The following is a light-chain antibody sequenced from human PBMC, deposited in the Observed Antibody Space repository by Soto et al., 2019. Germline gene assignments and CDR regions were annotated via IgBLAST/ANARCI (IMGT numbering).Light chain of an antibody. V-gene: IGKV1-5*03. CDR2: KAS. CDR3: QQYQSYST. Sequence: DIPMTQSPSTLSASVGDRVLITCRANQSINNWLAWYQQKPGQAPKLLIYKASSLQSGVPSRFRGSRSGTEFTLTISSLQPDDFAPYYCQQYQSYSTFGQGTKLEIK. CDR1: QSINNW. J-gene: IGKJ2*01.